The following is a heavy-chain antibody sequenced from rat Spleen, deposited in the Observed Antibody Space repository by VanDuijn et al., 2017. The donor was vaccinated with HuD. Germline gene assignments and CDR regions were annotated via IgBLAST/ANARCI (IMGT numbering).Heavy chain of an antibody. CDR3: ARPPYDGTYYHYFDY. CDR1: GLHFSDYD. V-gene: IGHV5S13*01. CDR2: INTGGTNT. Sequence: EVQLVESGGGLVQPGRPLKISCTDSGLHFSDYDMAWVRQAPSKGLEWIASINTGGTNTYYRDSVKGRFTISRDDAKNTQYLQMDSLRSEDTATYYCARPPYDGTYYHYFDYWGQGVMVTVSS. J-gene: IGHJ2*01. D-gene: IGHD1-12*02.